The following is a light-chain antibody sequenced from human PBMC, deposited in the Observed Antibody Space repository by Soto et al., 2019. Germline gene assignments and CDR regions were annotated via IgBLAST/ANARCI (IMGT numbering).Light chain of an antibody. Sequence: QSVLTQPPSASGSPGHSVTISCTGTSSHVGGYNYVSWYQQHPGKAPKLMIYEVSKRPSGVPDRFSGAKSGNTASLTVSGLQAEDEADYYCSSYAGSNNVVFGGGTKVTVL. J-gene: IGLJ2*01. CDR2: EVS. CDR3: SSYAGSNNVV. V-gene: IGLV2-8*01. CDR1: SSHVGGYNY.